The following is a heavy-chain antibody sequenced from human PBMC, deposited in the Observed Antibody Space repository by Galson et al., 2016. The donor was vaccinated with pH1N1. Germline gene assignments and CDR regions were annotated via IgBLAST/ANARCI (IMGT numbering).Heavy chain of an antibody. CDR3: TRDLGRRREF. CDR1: GGIFNNYA. CDR2: IDPSDGGT. J-gene: IGHJ4*02. V-gene: IGHV1-46*02. Sequence: SVKVSCKASGGIFNNYAISWVRQAPGQGLEWMGVIDPSDGGTTYAQKFQARVTMTRDTSTSTVYLDLSRLKSEDTSVYYCTRDLGRRREFWGQGTLVTVSS. D-gene: IGHD1-26*01.